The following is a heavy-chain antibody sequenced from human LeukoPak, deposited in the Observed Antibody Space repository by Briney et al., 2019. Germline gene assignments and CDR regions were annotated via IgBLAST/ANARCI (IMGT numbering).Heavy chain of an antibody. CDR1: GGSVSSGSYY. J-gene: IGHJ6*02. D-gene: IGHD2-2*03. V-gene: IGHV4-61*01. CDR3: ARAQTGYCSSTSCYSDGMDV. Sequence: SETLSLTCTVSGGSVSSGSYYWSWIRQPPGKGLEWIGYIYYNGSTNYNPSLKSRVTISVDTSKNQFSLKLSSVTAADTAVYYCARAQTGYCSSTSCYSDGMDVWGQGTTVTVSS. CDR2: IYYNGST.